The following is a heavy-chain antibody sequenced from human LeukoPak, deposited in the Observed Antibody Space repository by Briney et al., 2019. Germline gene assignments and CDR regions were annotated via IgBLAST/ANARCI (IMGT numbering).Heavy chain of an antibody. V-gene: IGHV4-30-4*01. CDR3: ARGWIVVVPAAMDWFDP. D-gene: IGHD2-2*01. J-gene: IGHJ5*02. CDR1: GGSISSGDYY. Sequence: SETLSLTCTVSGGSISSGDYYWSWIRQPPGKGLEWIGYIYYSGSTYYNPSLKSRVTISVDTSKNQFSLKLSSVTAADTAVYYCARGWIVVVPAAMDWFDPWAREPWSPSPQ. CDR2: IYYSGST.